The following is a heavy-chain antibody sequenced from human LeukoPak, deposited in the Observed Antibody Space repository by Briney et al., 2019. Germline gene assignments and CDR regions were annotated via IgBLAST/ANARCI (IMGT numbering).Heavy chain of an antibody. J-gene: IGHJ4*02. CDR2: INSDGSSR. D-gene: IGHD6-13*01. CDR3: ASASSHRIAAGGDY. CDR1: GFTFENYW. Sequence: GGSLRLSCVTSGFTFENYWMHWVRQAPGKGLVWVSRINSDGSSRNYADSVKGRFTISRDNAKNTLYLQMNSLRAEDTAVYYCASASSHRIAAGGDYWGQGTLVTVSS. V-gene: IGHV3-74*01.